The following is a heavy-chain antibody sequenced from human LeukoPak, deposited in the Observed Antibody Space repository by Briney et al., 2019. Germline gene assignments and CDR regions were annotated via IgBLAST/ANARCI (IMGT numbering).Heavy chain of an antibody. J-gene: IGHJ6*04. V-gene: IGHV3-15*01. CDR3: TTDIWNYFRSK. Sequence: SGGSLRLSCAASGFTFSNAWMSWVRQAPGKGLEWVGRIKSKTDGRTTDYAAPVKGRFTISRDDSKNTLYLQMNSLKTEDTAVYYCTTDIWNYFRSKGGKGTTVTVSS. CDR2: IKSKTDGRTT. D-gene: IGHD1-7*01. CDR1: GFTFSNAW.